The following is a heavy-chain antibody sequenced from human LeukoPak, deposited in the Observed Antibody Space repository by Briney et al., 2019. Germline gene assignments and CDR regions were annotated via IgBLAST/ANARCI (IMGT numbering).Heavy chain of an antibody. V-gene: IGHV3-48*03. CDR3: AKLVVPAANAADS. Sequence: GGSLRLSCAASGFTFSIYAMSWIRQAPGKGLEWVSYISSSGTTVNYADSVKGRFTTSRDNAKNSLYLQMNSLRAEDTALYYCAKLVVPAANAADSWGQGTMVTVSS. D-gene: IGHD2-2*01. CDR1: GFTFSIYA. CDR2: ISSSGTTV. J-gene: IGHJ4*02.